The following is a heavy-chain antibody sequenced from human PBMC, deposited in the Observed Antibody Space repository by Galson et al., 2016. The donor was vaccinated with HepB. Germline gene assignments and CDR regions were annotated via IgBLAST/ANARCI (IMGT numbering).Heavy chain of an antibody. CDR1: GGSISSGGFS. D-gene: IGHD3-16*01. CDR3: ARDSSRGTNWFDP. Sequence: TLSLTCAVSGGSISSGGFSWSWIRQPPGKGLEWIGYIHHRGTTDYNPSLQSRVTISVDKSKNQFSLKLSSVTAADTAVYYCARDSSRGTNWFDPRGQGTLVTVSS. CDR2: IHHRGTT. V-gene: IGHV4-30-2*01. J-gene: IGHJ5*02.